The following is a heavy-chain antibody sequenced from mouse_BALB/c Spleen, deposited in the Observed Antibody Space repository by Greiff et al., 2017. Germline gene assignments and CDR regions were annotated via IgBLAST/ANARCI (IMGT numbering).Heavy chain of an antibody. CDR3: AREGPGGAMDY. CDR2: ISSGGST. CDR1: GFTFSSYA. Sequence: EVQLVESGGGLVKPGGSLKLSCAASGFTFSSYAMSWVRQTPEKRLEWVASISSGGSTYYPDSVKGRFTISRDNARNILYLQMSSLRSEDTAMYYCAREGPGGAMDYWGQGTSVTVSS. V-gene: IGHV5-6-5*01. J-gene: IGHJ4*01.